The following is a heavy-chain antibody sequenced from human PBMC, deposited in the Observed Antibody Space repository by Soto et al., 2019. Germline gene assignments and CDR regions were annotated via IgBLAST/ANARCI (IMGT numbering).Heavy chain of an antibody. Sequence: ASETLSLTCTFSGGSIISYYWSWIRQPPGKGLEWIGYIYYSGSTNYNPSLKSRVTISVDTSKNQFSLKLSSVTAADTAVYYCARAGHYYGSGSYYRSYYYYGMDVWGQGTTVTVSS. V-gene: IGHV4-59*01. D-gene: IGHD3-10*01. CDR1: GGSIISYY. CDR3: ARAGHYYGSGSYYRSYYYYGMDV. J-gene: IGHJ6*02. CDR2: IYYSGST.